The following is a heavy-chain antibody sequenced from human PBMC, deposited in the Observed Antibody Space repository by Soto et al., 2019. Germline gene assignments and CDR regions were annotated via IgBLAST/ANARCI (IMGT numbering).Heavy chain of an antibody. CDR2: IYWDDDK. CDR1: GFSLTTSGVG. V-gene: IGHV2-5*02. D-gene: IGHD3-3*01. Sequence: QITLNESGPPVVRPTETLTLTCRFSGFSLTTSGVGVGWIRQSPGKAPEWLALIYWDDDKRYSASLKSRPTIPKDTSKNQVVLTVSDLHPTDTATYYCAHRVLRAVFGLVTTTAISFDFWGQGTPVAVSS. J-gene: IGHJ4*02. CDR3: AHRVLRAVFGLVTTTAISFDF.